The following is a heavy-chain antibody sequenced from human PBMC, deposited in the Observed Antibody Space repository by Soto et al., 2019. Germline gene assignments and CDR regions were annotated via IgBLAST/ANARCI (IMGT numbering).Heavy chain of an antibody. D-gene: IGHD6-6*01. CDR3: ARHSSSSQFGWSRYYYYGMDV. Sequence: SETLSLTCAVYGGSFSGYYWSWIRQPPGKGLEWIGEINHSGSTNYNPSLKSRVTISVDTSKNQFSLKLSSVTAADTAVYYCARHSSSSQFGWSRYYYYGMDVWGQGTTVTVSS. CDR1: GGSFSGYY. J-gene: IGHJ6*02. V-gene: IGHV4-34*01. CDR2: INHSGST.